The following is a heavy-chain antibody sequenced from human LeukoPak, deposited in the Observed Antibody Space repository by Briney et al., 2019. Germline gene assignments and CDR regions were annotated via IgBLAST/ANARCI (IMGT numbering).Heavy chain of an antibody. CDR3: ARDRNKWGDYYYGMDV. CDR1: GFTFSSYS. J-gene: IGHJ6*02. CDR2: ISSSSTYI. D-gene: IGHD1-26*01. Sequence: GGSLRLSCAASGFTFSSYSMNWVRQAPGERLEWVSSISSSSTYIYYADSVKGRFTISRDDAKNSLFLQMNSLRAEDTAVYYCARDRNKWGDYYYGMDVWGQGTTVTVSS. V-gene: IGHV3-21*01.